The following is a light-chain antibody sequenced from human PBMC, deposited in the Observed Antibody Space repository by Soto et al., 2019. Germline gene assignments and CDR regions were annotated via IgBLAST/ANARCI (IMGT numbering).Light chain of an antibody. J-gene: IGKJ4*01. CDR3: QQRSNWPPLT. CDR2: DAS. V-gene: IGKV3-11*01. Sequence: ELVLTQSPATLSLSPGEIATLSCRASQSVSRYLAWYQQKPGQAPRLLIYDASNRATGIPARFSGSGSGTYFTLSIRGLEPEDFAVHYCQQRSNWPPLTFGGGTKVEIK. CDR1: QSVSRY.